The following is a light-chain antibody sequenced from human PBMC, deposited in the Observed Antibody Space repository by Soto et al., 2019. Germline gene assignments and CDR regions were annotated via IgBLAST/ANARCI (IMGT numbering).Light chain of an antibody. J-gene: IGKJ1*01. CDR3: RQGTHWPPT. Sequence: DVVMPQSPPSLPVTLGQPASISCRSSQSVVYSDGNAYLNWFQQRPGQSPRRLIYTVSNRDSGVPDRFSGGGSGTDFTLKISRVEAEDVGIYYCRQGTHWPPTFGQGTRVEI. CDR1: QSVVYSDGNAY. CDR2: TVS. V-gene: IGKV2-30*01.